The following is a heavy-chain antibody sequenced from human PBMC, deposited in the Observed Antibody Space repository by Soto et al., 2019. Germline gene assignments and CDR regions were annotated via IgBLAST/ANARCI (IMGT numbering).Heavy chain of an antibody. J-gene: IGHJ4*02. CDR2: ISKDGNVK. V-gene: IGHV3-30*03. D-gene: IGHD2-8*02. CDR3: TGEVASGY. CDR1: GFTFSSYG. Sequence: QVQLVESGGGVVQPGRSLRLSCAASGFTFSSYGMHWVRQAPGKGLEWVAVISKDGNVKYYAESVKGRFTISRDNSNNTLYLQMSSLGAEDRGVCYCTGEVASGYWGQGTLVTVSS.